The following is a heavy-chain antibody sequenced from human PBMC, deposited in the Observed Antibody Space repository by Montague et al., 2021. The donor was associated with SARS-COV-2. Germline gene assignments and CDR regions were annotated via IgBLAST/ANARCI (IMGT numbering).Heavy chain of an antibody. Sequence: SETLSLTCRVSGDSISTSTWWTWVRQTPGKGLEWIGEIFHSGTINYNPSLNSRVSISVGKSNNQFSLRLSSLIAADTAVYYCATLSRRTAAGTRDYFGLDVWGQGTTVVVSS. V-gene: IGHV4-4*02. CDR2: IFHSGTI. CDR3: ATLSRRTAAGTRDYFGLDV. D-gene: IGHD6-13*01. CDR1: GDSISTSTW. J-gene: IGHJ6*02.